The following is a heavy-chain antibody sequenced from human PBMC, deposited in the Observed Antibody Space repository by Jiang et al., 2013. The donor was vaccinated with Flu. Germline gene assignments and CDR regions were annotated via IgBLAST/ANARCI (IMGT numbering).Heavy chain of an antibody. CDR2: TFHSGST. D-gene: IGHD2-2*01. V-gene: IGHV4-31*11. CDR3: ARVPNFREATRYYFDY. Sequence: GPGLVKPSETLSLTCAVSGVSISSDYYYWSWVRQVPGKGLEWIGYTFHSGSTYYNPSLESRYYISTDTSKNQFSLKVRSVTAADTAVYYCARVPNFREATRYYFDYWGQGTLVIVSS. CDR1: GVSISSDYYY. J-gene: IGHJ4*02.